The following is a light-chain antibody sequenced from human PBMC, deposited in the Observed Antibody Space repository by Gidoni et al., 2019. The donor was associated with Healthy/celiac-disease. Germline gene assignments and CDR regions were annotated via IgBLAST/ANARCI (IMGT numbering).Light chain of an antibody. CDR2: GAS. CDR3: QQYGSSPRVT. J-gene: IGKJ3*01. CDR1: QSVSSSY. Sequence: EIVLTQSPGTLSLSPGERATLSCRASQSVSSSYLAVYQQNPGQAPRLLIYGASSRATGIPDRFSGSGSGTDFTLTISRLEPEDFAVYYCQQYGSSPRVTFGPGTKVDIK. V-gene: IGKV3-20*01.